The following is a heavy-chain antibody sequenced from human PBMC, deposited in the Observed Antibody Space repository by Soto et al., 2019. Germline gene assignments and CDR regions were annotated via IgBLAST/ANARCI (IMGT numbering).Heavy chain of an antibody. CDR3: ARGRFYGMHV. Sequence: GASVKVSCKACGYTCTSDYIHWVRQAPGQGLEGMGIINPSGSRATYAQKFQGRVSVTRDTSTSTVYMELRSLRSEDTAVVLCARGRFYGMHVRGHGTTLTGSS. CDR2: INPSGSRA. CDR1: GYTCTSDY. D-gene: IGHD3-3*01. V-gene: IGHV1-46*01. J-gene: IGHJ6*02.